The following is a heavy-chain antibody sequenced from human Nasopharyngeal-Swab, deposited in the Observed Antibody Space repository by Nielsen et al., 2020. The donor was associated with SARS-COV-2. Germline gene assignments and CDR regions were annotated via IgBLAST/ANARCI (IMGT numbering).Heavy chain of an antibody. Sequence: WIRQPPGKGLEWVAVIWSDGKTTKYADSVKGRFTISRDNSKNTLYLQMNSLRAEDTAVYYCAKDPYYDFWSGYYFDYWGQGTLVTVSS. J-gene: IGHJ4*02. V-gene: IGHV3-33*06. D-gene: IGHD3-3*01. CDR2: IWSDGKTT. CDR3: AKDPYYDFWSGYYFDY.